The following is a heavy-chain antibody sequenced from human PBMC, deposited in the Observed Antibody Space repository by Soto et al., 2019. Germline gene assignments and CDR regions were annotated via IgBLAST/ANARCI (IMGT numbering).Heavy chain of an antibody. J-gene: IGHJ4*02. CDR2: IYYSGST. V-gene: IGHV4-59*01. Sequence: PSETLSLTCTVSGGSIRSYYLSWFRQPPGKGLEWIGYIYYSGSTNYNPSLKSRVTISVDTSKNQFSLKLNSVTAADTAVYYCARNADYSMYYFDYWGQGTLVT. CDR3: ARNADYSMYYFDY. D-gene: IGHD2-21*01. CDR1: GGSIRSYY.